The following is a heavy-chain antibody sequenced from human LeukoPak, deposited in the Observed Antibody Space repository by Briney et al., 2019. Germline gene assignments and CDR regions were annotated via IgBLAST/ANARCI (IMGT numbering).Heavy chain of an antibody. CDR1: GFILTSYG. CDR3: AKDATLAVAGSYFNY. Sequence: GGSLRLSCAASGFILTSYGMNWVRQAPGKGLEWVSGVTGGGGSTYYADSVKGRFTVSSDNSKNILYLEMNSLRSEDTATYYCAKDATLAVAGSYFNYWGQGALVTVSS. D-gene: IGHD6-19*01. J-gene: IGHJ4*02. V-gene: IGHV3-23*01. CDR2: VTGGGGST.